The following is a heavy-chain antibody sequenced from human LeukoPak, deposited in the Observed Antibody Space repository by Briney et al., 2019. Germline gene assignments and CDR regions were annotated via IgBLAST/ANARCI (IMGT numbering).Heavy chain of an antibody. J-gene: IGHJ4*02. D-gene: IGHD3-10*01. Sequence: SQTLSLTCTVSGGSISSGNYYWSWIRQPAGKGLEWIGRIWADGAPTYRPSLKSRVSISVDTSKDQFSLKLSSVTAADTAVYYCARAHTMVRENIFYYFDYWGQGTLVTVSS. CDR1: GGSISSGNYY. CDR3: ARAHTMVRENIFYYFDY. V-gene: IGHV4-61*02. CDR2: IWADGAP.